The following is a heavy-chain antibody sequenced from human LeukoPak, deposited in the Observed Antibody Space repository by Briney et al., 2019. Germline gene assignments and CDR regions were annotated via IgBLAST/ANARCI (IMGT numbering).Heavy chain of an antibody. CDR3: ARDFRGTVDYFDY. CDR2: IYHSGST. Sequence: SETLSLTCTVSGGSISSGGYYWSWIRQPPGKGLEWIGYIYHSGSTYYNPSLKSRVTISVDRSKNQFSLKLSSVTAADTAVYYCARDFRGTVDYFDYWGQGTLVTVSS. CDR1: GGSISSGGYY. D-gene: IGHD4-23*01. J-gene: IGHJ4*02. V-gene: IGHV4-30-2*01.